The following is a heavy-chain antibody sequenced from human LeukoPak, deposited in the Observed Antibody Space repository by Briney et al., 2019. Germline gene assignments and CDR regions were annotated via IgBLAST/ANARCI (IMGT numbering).Heavy chain of an antibody. V-gene: IGHV4-39*06. D-gene: IGHD2-2*02. Sequence: SETLSLTCSVSGGPITTSSYYWGWIRQPPEKGLEWIGSIYYTGGTYYSPSLKSRVTISVDTSKNQFPLKLSSVTAADTAVYYCARAAGDCSSTSCYTGAIDYWGQGTLVTVSS. CDR3: ARAAGDCSSTSCYTGAIDY. CDR1: GGPITTSSYY. CDR2: IYYTGGT. J-gene: IGHJ4*02.